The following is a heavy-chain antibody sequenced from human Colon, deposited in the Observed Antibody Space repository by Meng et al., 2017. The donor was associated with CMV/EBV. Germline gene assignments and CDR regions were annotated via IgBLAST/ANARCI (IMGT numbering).Heavy chain of an antibody. V-gene: IGHV1-69*12. D-gene: IGHD6-13*01. CDR2: IIPMFGSP. CDR3: ARGKQAGFDL. J-gene: IGHJ5*02. Sequence: FQLARSWVEVKTPGSSLTVSCKASGGTFETSTFNWVRQAPGQGLEWMGGIIPMFGSPSYSQKFRGRVTITADELEVNSLRSEDTAVYYCARGKQAGFDLWGQGTLVTVSS. CDR1: GGTFETST.